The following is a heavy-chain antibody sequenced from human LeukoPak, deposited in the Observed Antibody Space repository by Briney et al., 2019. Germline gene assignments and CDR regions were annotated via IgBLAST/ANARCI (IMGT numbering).Heavy chain of an antibody. D-gene: IGHD6-6*01. J-gene: IGHJ6*03. Sequence: SVKVSCKASGGTFSSYAISWVRQAPGQGLEWMGRIIPILGIANYAQKFQGRVTITTEESTSTAYMELSSLRSEDTAVYYCAREYSSSSLSGYMDVWGKGTTVTVSS. V-gene: IGHV1-69*04. CDR2: IIPILGIA. CDR3: AREYSSSSLSGYMDV. CDR1: GGTFSSYA.